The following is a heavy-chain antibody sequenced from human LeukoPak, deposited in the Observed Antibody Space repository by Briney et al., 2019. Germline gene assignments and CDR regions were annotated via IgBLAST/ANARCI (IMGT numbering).Heavy chain of an antibody. D-gene: IGHD2-21*02. CDR3: AREGGMGGGDCPFDY. CDR1: GYTFTSNY. V-gene: IGHV1-46*01. J-gene: IGHJ4*02. Sequence: ASVKVSCKASGYTFTSNYIHWVRQAPGQGLEWMGMIYPRDGSTSYAQKFQGRVTVTRDTSTSTVHMELSGLRSEDTAVYYCAREGGMGGGDCPFDYWGQGTLVTVSS. CDR2: IYPRDGST.